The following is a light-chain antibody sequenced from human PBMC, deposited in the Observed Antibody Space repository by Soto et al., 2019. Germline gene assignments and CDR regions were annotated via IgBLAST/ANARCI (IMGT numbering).Light chain of an antibody. V-gene: IGLV2-14*03. J-gene: IGLJ1*01. Sequence: QSVLTQPASVSGSPGQSITISCTGTGSDVGGYNYVSWYQQHPGKAPNLVISDVSNRPSGFSNRFSASKSGNTASLTISGLQTEDEADYYCMSYTSSATYVFGTGTKLTVL. CDR2: DVS. CDR3: MSYTSSATYV. CDR1: GSDVGGYNY.